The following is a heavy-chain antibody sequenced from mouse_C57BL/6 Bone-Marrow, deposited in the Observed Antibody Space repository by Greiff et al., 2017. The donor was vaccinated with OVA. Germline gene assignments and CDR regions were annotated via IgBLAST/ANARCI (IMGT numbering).Heavy chain of an antibody. CDR2: IYPGSVST. D-gene: IGHD1-1*01. V-gene: IGHV1-55*01. CDR3: ERRYYGSSYWYFDV. J-gene: IGHJ1*03. CDR1: FYTFTIYF. Sequence: HLHPPFSYLFNPFSSFNISFNSSFYTFTIYFITFFKQIPGQCLEWIGDIYPGSVSTNYNEKFKTKATLTVDTSSSTAYMQLSSLTSEDSAVFYCERRYYGSSYWYFDVWGTGTTVTVSS.